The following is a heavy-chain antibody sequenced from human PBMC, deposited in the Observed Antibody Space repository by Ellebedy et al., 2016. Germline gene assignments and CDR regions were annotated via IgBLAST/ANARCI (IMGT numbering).Heavy chain of an antibody. Sequence: GGSLRLSCAASGFTFSTYAMTWVRRSPGRGLECVAFISSFGDSTFYIDSVKGRFTISRDNSENTLYLQMNSLRAEDTAVYHCAKSNFGSPIDFWGQGTLVTVSS. CDR1: GFTFSTYA. CDR3: AKSNFGSPIDF. CDR2: ISSFGDST. D-gene: IGHD3-10*01. J-gene: IGHJ4*02. V-gene: IGHV3-23*01.